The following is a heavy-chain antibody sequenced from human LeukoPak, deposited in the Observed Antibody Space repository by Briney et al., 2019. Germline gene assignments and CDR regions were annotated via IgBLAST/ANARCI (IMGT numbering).Heavy chain of an antibody. Sequence: GRSLRLSCAASGFTFSSYAMHWVRQAPGKGLEWVAVISYDGSNKYYADSVKGRFTISRDNSKNTLYLQMNSLRAEDTAVYYCAKVRGDYDWFDPWGQGTLVTVSS. D-gene: IGHD4-17*01. CDR1: GFTFSSYA. CDR2: ISYDGSNK. CDR3: AKVRGDYDWFDP. J-gene: IGHJ5*02. V-gene: IGHV3-30-3*01.